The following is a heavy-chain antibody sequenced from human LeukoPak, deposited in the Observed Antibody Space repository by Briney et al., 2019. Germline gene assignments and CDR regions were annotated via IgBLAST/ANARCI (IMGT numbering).Heavy chain of an antibody. D-gene: IGHD2-15*01. CDR3: ARCIVVVVAAPYYYYMDV. CDR2: ISYDGSNK. V-gene: IGHV3-30*04. J-gene: IGHJ6*03. Sequence: GGSLRLSCAASGFTFSSYAMHWARQAPGKGLEWVAVISYDGSNKYYADSVKGRFTISRDNSKNTLYLQMNSLRAEDTAVYYCARCIVVVVAAPYYYYMDVWGKGTTVTVSS. CDR1: GFTFSSYA.